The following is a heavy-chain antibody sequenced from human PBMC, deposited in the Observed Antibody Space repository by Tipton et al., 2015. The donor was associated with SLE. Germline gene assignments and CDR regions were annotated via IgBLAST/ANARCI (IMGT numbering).Heavy chain of an antibody. D-gene: IGHD4-23*01. J-gene: IGHJ6*02. CDR3: ARHGMVNYYYYGMDV. CDR2: ANRNEGT. V-gene: IGHV4-59*08. CDR1: GASTNTKY. Sequence: TLSLTCTVSGASTNTKYWTWIRQSPGKGLEWIGYANRNEGTKIKSSLERRVTISVDTSKSQFSLKLRSVTAADTAVYYCARHGMVNYYYYGMDVWGQGTTVTVSS.